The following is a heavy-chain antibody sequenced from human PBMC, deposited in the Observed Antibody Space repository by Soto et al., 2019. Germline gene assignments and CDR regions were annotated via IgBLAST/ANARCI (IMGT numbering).Heavy chain of an antibody. CDR1: GFTFSSYG. V-gene: IGHV3-33*01. CDR3: ARDKEDCSSTSCYAGLADY. J-gene: IGHJ4*02. Sequence: QVQLVESGGGVVQPGRSLRLSCAASGFTFSSYGMHWVRQAPGKGLEWVAVIWYDGSNKYYADSVKGRFTISRDNSKNPLYLQMNSLRAEDTAVYYCARDKEDCSSTSCYAGLADYWGQGTLVTVSS. D-gene: IGHD2-2*01. CDR2: IWYDGSNK.